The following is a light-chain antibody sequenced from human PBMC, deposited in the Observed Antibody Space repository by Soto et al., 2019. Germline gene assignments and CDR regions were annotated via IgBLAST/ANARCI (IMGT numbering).Light chain of an antibody. Sequence: EIVLTQSPGTLSLPPGERATLSCRASQSVRSSYLAWYQQKFGQAPRLLIYGASSRATGIPDRFSGSGSGTDFTLTISRLEPEDFAVYYCQQYGSSSWTFGQGTKVEI. CDR2: GAS. J-gene: IGKJ1*01. V-gene: IGKV3-20*01. CDR1: QSVRSSY. CDR3: QQYGSSSWT.